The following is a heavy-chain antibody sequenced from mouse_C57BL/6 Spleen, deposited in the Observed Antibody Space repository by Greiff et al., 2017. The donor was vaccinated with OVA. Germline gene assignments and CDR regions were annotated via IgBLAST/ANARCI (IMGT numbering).Heavy chain of an antibody. CDR2: INPGSGGT. CDR1: GYAFTNYL. V-gene: IGHV1-54*01. J-gene: IGHJ1*03. D-gene: IGHD2-3*01. CDR3: ARDDGYYRYFDV. Sequence: VQLQQSGAELVRPGTSVKVSCKASGYAFTNYLIEWVKQRPGQGLEWIGVINPGSGGTNYNEKFKGKATLTADKSSSTAYMQLSSLTSEDSAVYFCARDDGYYRYFDVWGTGTTVTVSS.